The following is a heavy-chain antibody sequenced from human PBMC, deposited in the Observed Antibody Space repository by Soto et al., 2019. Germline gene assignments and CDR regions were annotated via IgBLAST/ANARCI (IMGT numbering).Heavy chain of an antibody. CDR2: IIPIFGTA. D-gene: IGHD6-6*01. CDR1: GGTFSSYA. Sequence: ASVKVSCKASGGTFSSYAISWVRQAPGQGLEWMGGIIPIFGTANYAQKFQGRVTITADESTSTAYMELSSLRSEDTAVYYCARDLAEYSSSSKGNYWGHGTLVTVSS. V-gene: IGHV1-69*13. CDR3: ARDLAEYSSSSKGNY. J-gene: IGHJ4*01.